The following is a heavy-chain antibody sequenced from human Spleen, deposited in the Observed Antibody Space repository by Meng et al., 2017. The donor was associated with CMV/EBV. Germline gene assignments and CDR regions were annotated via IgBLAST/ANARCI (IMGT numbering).Heavy chain of an antibody. V-gene: IGHV3-11*01. J-gene: IGHJ4*02. CDR3: ARATWTQLWSLDY. Sequence: CAASGFTFSDYYMTWIRQTPGKGLEWISHISNSGSTIYYGGSVKGRFTISRDNAKNALHLQMDSLRAEDTAVYYCARATWTQLWSLDYWGQGILVTVSS. CDR2: ISNSGSTI. CDR1: GFTFSDYY. D-gene: IGHD5-18*01.